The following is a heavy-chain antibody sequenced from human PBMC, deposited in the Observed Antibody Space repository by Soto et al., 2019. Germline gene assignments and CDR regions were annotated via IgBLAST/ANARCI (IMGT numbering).Heavy chain of an antibody. CDR3: ARLSRRVAQESNYFDP. J-gene: IGHJ5*02. D-gene: IGHD2-8*01. CDR2: IYPGDSDS. CDR1: GYSFSTSW. V-gene: IGHV5-51*01. Sequence: GESLKIACKVSGYSFSTSWMGWVRQLPGKGLEWMGIIYPGDSDSRYGPSFEGHVTFSVDKSISTAYLEWSSLKASDTAIYYCARLSRRVAQESNYFDPWGQGTLVTVSS.